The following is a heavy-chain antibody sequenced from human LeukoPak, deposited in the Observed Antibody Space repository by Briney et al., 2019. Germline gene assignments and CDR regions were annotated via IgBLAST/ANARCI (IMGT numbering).Heavy chain of an antibody. CDR3: ARDGWVDY. V-gene: IGHV3-74*01. CDR2: INGDGIST. Sequence: GGSLRLSCAASGFTFSSYWMHWVRQAPGKGLVWVARINGDGISTTYADSVKGRFTISRDNARNTVYLQMIGLRGEDTAVYYCARDGWVDYWGQGTLVTVSS. D-gene: IGHD1-26*01. J-gene: IGHJ4*02. CDR1: GFTFSSYW.